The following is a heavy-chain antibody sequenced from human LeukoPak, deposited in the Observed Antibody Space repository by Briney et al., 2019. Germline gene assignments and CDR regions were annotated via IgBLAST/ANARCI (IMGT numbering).Heavy chain of an antibody. D-gene: IGHD4-17*01. CDR1: GGSISSGGYY. Sequence: PSETLSLTCTVSGGSISSGGYYWSWIRQHPGKGLEWIGYIYYSGSTYYNPSLKSRVTISVDTSKNQFSLKLGSVTAADTAVYYCARGDYGDYVFDYWGQGTLVTVSS. CDR3: ARGDYGDYVFDY. V-gene: IGHV4-31*03. J-gene: IGHJ4*02. CDR2: IYYSGST.